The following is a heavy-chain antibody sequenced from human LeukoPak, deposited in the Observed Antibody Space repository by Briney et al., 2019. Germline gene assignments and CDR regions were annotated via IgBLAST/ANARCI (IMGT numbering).Heavy chain of an antibody. Sequence: GGSLSLSCAASGLTFSSYGMHWVRQAAGKGLDWVAVISNDGSKKYYADSVKGRFTISRDNSKNTLSLQVSSLRTEDTAVYYCAKDRYSYAFEYSDSWGQGTLVTVSS. J-gene: IGHJ4*02. CDR2: ISNDGSKK. V-gene: IGHV3-30*18. D-gene: IGHD5-18*01. CDR3: AKDRYSYAFEYSDS. CDR1: GLTFSSYG.